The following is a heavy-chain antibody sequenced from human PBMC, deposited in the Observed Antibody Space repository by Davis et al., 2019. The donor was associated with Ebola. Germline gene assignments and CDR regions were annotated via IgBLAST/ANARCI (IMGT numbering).Heavy chain of an antibody. V-gene: IGHV3-33*01. D-gene: IGHD1-1*01. CDR2: IWYDGSNK. CDR1: GFTFSSYG. Sequence: GESLKISCAASGFTFSSYGMHWVRQAPGKGLEWVAVIWYDGSNKYYADSVKGRFTISRDNSKNTLYLQMNSLRAEDTAVYYCARDRDWNDVYYYYGMDVWGQGTTVTVSS. CDR3: ARDRDWNDVYYYYGMDV. J-gene: IGHJ6*02.